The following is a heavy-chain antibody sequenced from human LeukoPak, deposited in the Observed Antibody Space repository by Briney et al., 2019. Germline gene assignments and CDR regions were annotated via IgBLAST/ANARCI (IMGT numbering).Heavy chain of an antibody. CDR2: ISSSSSYI. V-gene: IGHV3-21*01. CDR3: AREVVVVPAATIFEGLYFDY. Sequence: NPGGSLRLSCAASGFTFSSYSMNWVRQAPGKGLEWVSSISSSSSYIYYADSVKGRFTISRDNSKNTLYLQMNSLRAEDTAVYYCAREVVVVPAATIFEGLYFDYWGQGTLVTVSS. D-gene: IGHD2-2*01. J-gene: IGHJ4*02. CDR1: GFTFSSYS.